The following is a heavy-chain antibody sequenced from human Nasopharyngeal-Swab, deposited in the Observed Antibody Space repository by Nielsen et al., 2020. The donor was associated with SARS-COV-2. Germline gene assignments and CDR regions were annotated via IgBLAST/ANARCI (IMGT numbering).Heavy chain of an antibody. J-gene: IGHJ4*01. CDR2: IGTSSTPI. CDR3: VRGWRSNSFDY. CDR1: GFTLSTYS. Sequence: GESLKISCAASGFTLSTYSIDWVRQVPGKGLEWVAHIGTSSTPIYYADSVRGRFSISRDNAKNSLSLLMSTLRGEDTAVYYCVRGWRSNSFDYWGQGARVTVSA. V-gene: IGHV3-48*01. D-gene: IGHD2/OR15-2a*01.